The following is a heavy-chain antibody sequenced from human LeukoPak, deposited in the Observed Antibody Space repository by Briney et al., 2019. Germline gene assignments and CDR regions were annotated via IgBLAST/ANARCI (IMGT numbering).Heavy chain of an antibody. CDR2: ISGSGGST. Sequence: GGSLRLSCAASGFTFSSYAMSWVRQAPGKGLEWVSAISGSGGSTYYAHSVKGRFTISRDNSKNTLYLQMNSLRADDRAVYCCANRGSRSWEFDYWGQGTLVTVSS. V-gene: IGHV3-23*01. D-gene: IGHD6-13*01. CDR3: ANRGSRSWEFDY. CDR1: GFTFSSYA. J-gene: IGHJ4*02.